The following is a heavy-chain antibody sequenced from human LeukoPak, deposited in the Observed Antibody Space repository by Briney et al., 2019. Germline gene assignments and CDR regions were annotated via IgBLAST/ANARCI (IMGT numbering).Heavy chain of an antibody. J-gene: IGHJ3*02. Sequence: SETLSLTCTVSGGSISSSSYYWGWIRQPPGKGLDWVGSIYYSGSTYYNPSLKSRVTISVDTSKNQFSLKLSSVTAADTAVYYCARHRMYYYDSSGRGVADAFDIWGQGTMVTVSS. CDR1: GGSISSSSYY. CDR2: IYYSGST. D-gene: IGHD3-22*01. CDR3: ARHRMYYYDSSGRGVADAFDI. V-gene: IGHV4-39*01.